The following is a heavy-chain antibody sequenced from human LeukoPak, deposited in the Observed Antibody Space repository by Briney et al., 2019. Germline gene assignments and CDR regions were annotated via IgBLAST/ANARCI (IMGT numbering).Heavy chain of an antibody. D-gene: IGHD1-26*01. CDR1: GFSFSTYS. CDR2: LSRTSSYI. Sequence: PGRSLTPSRALFGFSFSTYSINWVRPAPRKGLEWVSCLSRTSSYINSADSVKGRFPISRNNAKNSLHLQINRLRAQNTAVYICARITSGRSTYYFDYWGQGTLVTVSS. CDR3: ARITSGRSTYYFDY. V-gene: IGHV3-21*01. J-gene: IGHJ4*02.